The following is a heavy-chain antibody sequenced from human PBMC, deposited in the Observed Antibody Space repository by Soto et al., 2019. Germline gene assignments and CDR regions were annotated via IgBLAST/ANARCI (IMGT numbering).Heavy chain of an antibody. CDR1: GYSFTSYW. Sequence: PGESLKISCKGSGYSFTSYWISWVRQMPGKGLGWMGRIDPSDSYTNYSPSFQGHVTISADKSISTAYLQWSSLKASDTAMYYCARLEFPRASGYYYGMDGWGQGTRGTLSS. J-gene: IGHJ6*02. CDR2: IDPSDSYT. V-gene: IGHV5-10-1*01. D-gene: IGHD2-15*01. CDR3: ARLEFPRASGYYYGMDG.